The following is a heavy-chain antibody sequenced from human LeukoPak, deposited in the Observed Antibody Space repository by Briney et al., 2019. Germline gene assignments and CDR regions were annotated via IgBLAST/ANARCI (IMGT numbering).Heavy chain of an antibody. CDR1: GGSFSGYY. CDR3: ARLPYYYDSSGYYYFSFDY. Sequence: PSETLSLTCAVYGGSFSGYYWSWIRQPPGKGLEWIGEINHSGSTNYNPSLKSRVTISVDTSKNQFSLKLSSVTAADTAVYYCARLPYYYDSSGYYYFSFDYWGQGTLVTVSS. D-gene: IGHD3-22*01. V-gene: IGHV4-34*01. CDR2: INHSGST. J-gene: IGHJ4*02.